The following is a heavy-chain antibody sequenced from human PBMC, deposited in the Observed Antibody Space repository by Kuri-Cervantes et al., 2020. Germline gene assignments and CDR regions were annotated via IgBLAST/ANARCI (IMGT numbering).Heavy chain of an antibody. J-gene: IGHJ6*02. Sequence: ASVKVSCKASGHTFTSYDINWVRQATGQGLEWMGWMNPNSGNTGYAQKFQGRVTMTRNTSISTAYMELSSLRSEDTAVYYCASGTVTPFYYYGMDVWGQGTTVTVSS. CDR2: MNPNSGNT. V-gene: IGHV1-8*01. CDR3: ASGTVTPFYYYGMDV. CDR1: GHTFTSYD. D-gene: IGHD4-17*01.